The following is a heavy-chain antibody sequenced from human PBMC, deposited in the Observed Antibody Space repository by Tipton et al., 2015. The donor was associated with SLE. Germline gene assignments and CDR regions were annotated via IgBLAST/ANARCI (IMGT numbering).Heavy chain of an antibody. CDR3: ARGAGAYSRSWYAWFDP. D-gene: IGHD6-13*01. CDR1: GYTFANHG. V-gene: IGHV1-18*01. J-gene: IGHJ5*02. Sequence: QVQLVQSGAEVKKPGASVKVSCKASGYTFANHGIGWVRQAPGQGLEWMGRISGFNGDTYYAQKFQGRVTMTIDPSTSTAYMELRSLTSDDTAVYYCARGAGAYSRSWYAWFDPWGQGTLVTVSS. CDR2: ISGFNGDT.